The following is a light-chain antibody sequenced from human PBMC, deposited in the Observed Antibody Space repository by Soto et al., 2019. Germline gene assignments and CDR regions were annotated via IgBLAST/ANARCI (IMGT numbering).Light chain of an antibody. CDR2: KAS. Sequence: DVVMTQSPLSLPVTLGQPASISCRSSQSLVYSDGNTYLNWFQQRPGQSPRRLIYKASNRDSGVPGRFSGSGSGTDFTLRISRVEAEDVGVYYCTQGTGWPWTFGQGTKVDIK. J-gene: IGKJ1*01. V-gene: IGKV2-30*01. CDR3: TQGTGWPWT. CDR1: QSLVYSDGNTY.